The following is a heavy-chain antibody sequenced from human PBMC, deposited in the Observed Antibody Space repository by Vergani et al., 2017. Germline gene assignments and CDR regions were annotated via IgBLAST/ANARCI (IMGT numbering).Heavy chain of an antibody. CDR1: GGPFSSYA. CDR2: IIPIFGTA. CDR3: ARDVTTVTTYYYYGMDV. V-gene: IGHV1-69*18. Sequence: QVQLVQSGAEVKKPGSSVKVSCKASGGPFSSYAISWVRQAPGQGLEWMGRIIPIFGTANYAQKFQGRVTITAYESTSTAYMELSSLRSEDTAVYYCARDVTTVTTYYYYGMDVWGQGTTVTVSS. D-gene: IGHD4-17*01. J-gene: IGHJ6*02.